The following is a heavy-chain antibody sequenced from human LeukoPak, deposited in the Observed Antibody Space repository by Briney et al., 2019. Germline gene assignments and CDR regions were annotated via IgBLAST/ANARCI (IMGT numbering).Heavy chain of an antibody. CDR3: ARYNSGNYDFDY. CDR2: IYYSGST. Sequence: SETLSLTCTVSGGSISSYYWSWIRQPPGKGLEWIGYIYYSGSTNYNPSLKSRVTISVDTSKNQFSLQLNSVTAADTAVYYCARYNSGNYDFDYWGQGTLVTVSS. J-gene: IGHJ4*02. D-gene: IGHD1-26*01. CDR1: GGSISSYY. V-gene: IGHV4-59*01.